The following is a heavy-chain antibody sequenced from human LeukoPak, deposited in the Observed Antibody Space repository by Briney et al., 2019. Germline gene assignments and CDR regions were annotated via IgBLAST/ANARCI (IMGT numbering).Heavy chain of an antibody. CDR2: TSDNGHT. D-gene: IGHD5-18*01. Sequence: PSETLSLTCTVSGGSIRDYYWNWIRQPPGKELDWIGYTSDNGHTDYKPSLKSRVTISVDTSKNQFSLKLTSATAADTAIYYCARWHSHGRYFDYWGQGALVTVSS. CDR3: ARWHSHGRYFDY. J-gene: IGHJ4*02. V-gene: IGHV4-59*01. CDR1: GGSIRDYY.